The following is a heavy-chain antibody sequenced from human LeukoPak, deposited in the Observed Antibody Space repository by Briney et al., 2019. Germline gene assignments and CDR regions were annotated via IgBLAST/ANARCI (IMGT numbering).Heavy chain of an antibody. Sequence: GGSLRLSCAASGFTFSSYSMNWVRQAPGKGLEWVSSISSSSSYIYYADSVKGRFTISRDNAKNSLYPQMNSLRAEDTAVYYCASAGIAAAPYWGQGTLVTVSS. CDR1: GFTFSSYS. V-gene: IGHV3-21*01. CDR2: ISSSSSYI. J-gene: IGHJ4*02. CDR3: ASAGIAAAPY. D-gene: IGHD6-13*01.